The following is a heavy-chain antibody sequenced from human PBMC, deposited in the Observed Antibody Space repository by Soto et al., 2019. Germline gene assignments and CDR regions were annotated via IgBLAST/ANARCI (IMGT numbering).Heavy chain of an antibody. CDR2: ISYDGSNK. CDR1: GFTFSSYG. D-gene: IGHD1-26*01. J-gene: IGHJ4*02. V-gene: IGHV3-30*18. CDR3: AKGASGSYYVKGEDFDY. Sequence: GGSLRLSCAASGFTFSSYGMHWVRQAPGKGLEWVAVISYDGSNKYYADSVKGRFTISRDNSKNTLYLQMNSLRAEDTAVYYCAKGASGSYYVKGEDFDYWGQGTLVTVSS.